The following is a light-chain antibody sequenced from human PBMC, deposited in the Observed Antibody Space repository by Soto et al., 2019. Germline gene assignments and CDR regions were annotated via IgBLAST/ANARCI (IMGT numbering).Light chain of an antibody. J-gene: IGLJ2*01. V-gene: IGLV3-21*04. CDR3: QVWDSSSDHVL. CDR2: YDT. CDR1: NFGSKS. Sequence: SYELTQPPSVSVAPGKTARVTCGGNNFGSKSVHWYQQKPGQAPVLVIYYDTDRPSAIPERFSGSKSGNTATLTISRVEAGDEADYYCQVWDSSSDHVLFGGGTKLTVL.